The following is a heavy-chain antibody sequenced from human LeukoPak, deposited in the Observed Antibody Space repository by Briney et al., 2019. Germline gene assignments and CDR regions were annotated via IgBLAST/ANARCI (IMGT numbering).Heavy chain of an antibody. V-gene: IGHV3-11*01. CDR1: GFTFSDYY. CDR3: ARGVQYFDWSSYSDC. CDR2: ISSSWSTI. J-gene: IGHJ4*02. D-gene: IGHD3-9*01. Sequence: GGALRLSCAASGFTFSDYYMSWLRQAPGKGLEGVSYISSSWSTIYYADAVKGRFTISRDNAKHSLYLQMNSLRAEDTAVYYCARGVQYFDWSSYSDCWGQGTLVTVSS.